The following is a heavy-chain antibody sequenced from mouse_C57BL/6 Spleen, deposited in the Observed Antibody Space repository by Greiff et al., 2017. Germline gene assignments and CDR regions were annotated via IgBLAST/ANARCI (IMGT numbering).Heavy chain of an antibody. CDR1: GYAFSSSW. V-gene: IGHV1-82*01. J-gene: IGHJ4*01. CDR3: SRSAIYYGDFDY. D-gene: IGHD2-13*01. Sequence: QVQLQQSGPELVKPGASVKISCKASGYAFSSSWMHWVKQRPGKGLEWIGRIYPGESDTNYNRKFKGKATLTADKSSSTAYMQLSSLTSEDSAVYYCSRSAIYYGDFDYWGQGTTVTVAS. CDR2: IYPGESDT.